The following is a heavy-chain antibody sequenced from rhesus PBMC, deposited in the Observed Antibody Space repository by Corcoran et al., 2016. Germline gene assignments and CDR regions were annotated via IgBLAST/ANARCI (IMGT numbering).Heavy chain of an antibody. J-gene: IGHJ4*01. CDR3: ARSGYGSGGVY. CDR2: IFGNSGNS. D-gene: IGHD4-4*01. CDR1: GAPISSYW. Sequence: QVQLQESGPGLVKPSETLSLTCAVSGAPISSYWWSWSRPPPGKGLVWIGEIFGNSGNSYYNPSLKSRVIISKDASKNQFSLKLSSVTAADTAVYYCARSGYGSGGVYWGQGILVTVSS. V-gene: IGHV4-80*01.